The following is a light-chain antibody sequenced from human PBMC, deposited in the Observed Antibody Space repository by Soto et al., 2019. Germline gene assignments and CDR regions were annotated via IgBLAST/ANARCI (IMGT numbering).Light chain of an antibody. CDR3: QQRTNWPSST. Sequence: EVVLTQSPATLSLSPGERATLSCRARQSVRTYLAWYQQKPGQAPRLLIHDASSRATGIPARFSGSGSGTDFTLTISSLEPEDFAVYYCQQRTNWPSSTFGQGTRLEI. CDR1: QSVRTY. V-gene: IGKV3-11*01. CDR2: DAS. J-gene: IGKJ5*01.